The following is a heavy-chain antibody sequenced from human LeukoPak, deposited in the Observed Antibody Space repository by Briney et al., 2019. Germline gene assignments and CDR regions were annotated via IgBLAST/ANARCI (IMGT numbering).Heavy chain of an antibody. D-gene: IGHD3/OR15-3a*01. Sequence: GASVKVSSKASGYTFTDFGISWVRQAPGQGLEWMAWISAYNGNTNCVQKFQDRVSMTTDTSTSTAYMELRSLRPDDTAVYYCVRDLGVDTTMIFFDYWGQGTLVTVSS. CDR2: ISAYNGNT. CDR1: GYTFTDFG. V-gene: IGHV1-18*01. CDR3: VRDLGVDTTMIFFDY. J-gene: IGHJ4*02.